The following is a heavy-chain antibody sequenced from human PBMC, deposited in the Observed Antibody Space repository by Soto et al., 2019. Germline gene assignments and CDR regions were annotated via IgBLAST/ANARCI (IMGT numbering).Heavy chain of an antibody. Sequence: QVQLVQSGAEVKKPGASVKVSCKASGYTFTSYGISWVRQAPGQGLEWMGWISAYNGNTNYAQKLQGRVTMTTDTSPSTGYLELWSLTSDDTAVYYCARGLQLGASDDYYGMAFWGQGTTVTFSS. CDR3: ARGLQLGASDDYYGMAF. V-gene: IGHV1-18*04. D-gene: IGHD5-18*01. CDR2: ISAYNGNT. J-gene: IGHJ6*02. CDR1: GYTFTSYG.